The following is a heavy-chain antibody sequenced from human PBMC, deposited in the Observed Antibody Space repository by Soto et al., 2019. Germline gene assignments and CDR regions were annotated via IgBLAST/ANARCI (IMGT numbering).Heavy chain of an antibody. J-gene: IGHJ5*02. D-gene: IGHD6-13*01. CDR1: GGPINSPDYY. V-gene: IGHV4-30-4*01. CDR3: ARGISKYISWYDPHTWCDA. Sequence: QVQLQESGPGLVKPSQTLSLTCNVSGGPINSPDYYWSWIRQSPGQGLEWIGYLYFNGGTQYKPSLRTTVSMSLDTAKKHFSLKMRSVTAADTAVYYCARGISKYISWYDPHTWCDAWGQGALVTVSS. CDR2: LYFNGGT.